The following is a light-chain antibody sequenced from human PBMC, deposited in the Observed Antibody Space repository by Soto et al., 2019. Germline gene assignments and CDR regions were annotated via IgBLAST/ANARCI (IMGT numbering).Light chain of an antibody. CDR2: GAS. CDR1: QSVSSD. Sequence: PGERATLSCRASQSVSSDLAWYQQKPAQAPRLLIYGASTRSTGIPARLSGSGSGTEFTLTISSLQSEDFAVYYCQQYNNWPPLTFGGGTKVDIK. V-gene: IGKV3-15*01. CDR3: QQYNNWPPLT. J-gene: IGKJ4*01.